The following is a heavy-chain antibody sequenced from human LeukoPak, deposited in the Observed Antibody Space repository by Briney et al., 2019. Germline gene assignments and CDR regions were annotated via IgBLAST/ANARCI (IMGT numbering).Heavy chain of an antibody. Sequence: SETLSLTCTVSGGSISSGSYYWSWIRQPAGKGLEWIGRIYTSGSTNYNPSLKSRVTISVDTSKNQFSLKLSSVIAADTAVYYCARARYSSSWFSRPFDYWGQGTLVTVSS. D-gene: IGHD6-13*01. V-gene: IGHV4-61*02. CDR1: GGSISSGSYY. J-gene: IGHJ4*02. CDR2: IYTSGST. CDR3: ARARYSSSWFSRPFDY.